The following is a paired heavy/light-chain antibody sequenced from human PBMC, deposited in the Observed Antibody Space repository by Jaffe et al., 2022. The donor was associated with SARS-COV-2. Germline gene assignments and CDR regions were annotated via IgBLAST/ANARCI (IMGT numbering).Light chain of an antibody. J-gene: IGKJ2*01. CDR1: QDIRKY. CDR2: DAS. CDR3: QQYDNLPYT. Sequence: DIQMTQSPSSLSASVGDRVTITCQASQDIRKYLAWYQQKPGKAPKLLIFDASNLETGVPSRFSGSGSGTDFTFTISSLQPEDLAIYYCQQYDNLPYTFGQGTKLEIK. V-gene: IGKV1-33*01.
Heavy chain of an antibody. V-gene: IGHV3-23*04. D-gene: IGHD6-6*01. CDR3: AKGSSQYASGRHQFDC. CDR1: GFTFSSSA. CDR2: VNAVGSSS. J-gene: IGHJ4*02. Sequence: EMQMVGSGGGLVQPGGSLRISCVASGFTFSSSAMSWFRQAPGKGLEWVSSVNAVGSSSYYADSVKGRFSISRDNSKNTLFLQMDSLTSEDTAIYYCAKGSSQYASGRHQFDCWGQGALVNISS.